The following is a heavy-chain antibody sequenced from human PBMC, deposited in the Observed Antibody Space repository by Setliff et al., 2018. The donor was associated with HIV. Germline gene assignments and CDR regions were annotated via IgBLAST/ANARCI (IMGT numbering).Heavy chain of an antibody. V-gene: IGHV4-38-2*02. J-gene: IGHJ4*02. D-gene: IGHD3-16*01. Sequence: SETLSLTCAVSGYSISSAYYWGWIRQPPGKGLEWIGSIYHSGSTYYNPSLKSRVTISVDTSKNQFSLKLSSVTAADTAVYYCAREGTVDALRYWGRGTLVTSPQ. CDR1: GYSISSAYY. CDR2: IYHSGST. CDR3: AREGTVDALRY.